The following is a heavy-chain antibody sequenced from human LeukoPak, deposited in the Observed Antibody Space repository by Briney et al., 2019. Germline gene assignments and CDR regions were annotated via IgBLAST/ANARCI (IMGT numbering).Heavy chain of an antibody. CDR1: GFTFSSYG. Sequence: GGSLRLSCAASGFTFSSYGMHWVRQAPGKGLEWVAVIWYDGSNKYYADSVKGRFTISRDNSKNTLYLQINSLRAEDTAVYYCAREKCSSTSSYPHFDYWGQGTLVTVSS. D-gene: IGHD2-2*01. CDR3: AREKCSSTSSYPHFDY. V-gene: IGHV3-33*01. J-gene: IGHJ4*02. CDR2: IWYDGSNK.